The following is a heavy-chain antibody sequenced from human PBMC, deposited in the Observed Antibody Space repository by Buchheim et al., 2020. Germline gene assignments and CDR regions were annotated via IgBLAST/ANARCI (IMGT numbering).Heavy chain of an antibody. D-gene: IGHD3-3*01. Sequence: QVQLQESGPGLVKPSETLSLTCAVYGGSFSGYYWSWIRQPPGKGLEWIGEINHSGSTNYNPSLKSRVTISVDTSKNQFSLKLSSVTAADTAVYYCARNYDFWSGYYTYYYYYGMDVWGQGTT. J-gene: IGHJ6*02. CDR3: ARNYDFWSGYYTYYYYYGMDV. CDR2: INHSGST. CDR1: GGSFSGYY. V-gene: IGHV4-34*01.